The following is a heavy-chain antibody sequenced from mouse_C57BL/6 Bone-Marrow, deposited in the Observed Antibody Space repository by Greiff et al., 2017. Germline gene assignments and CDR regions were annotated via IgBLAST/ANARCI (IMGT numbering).Heavy chain of an antibody. Sequence: EVNVVESGGGLVKPGGSLKLSCAASGFTFSDYGMHWVRPAPEKGLEWVAYISSGSSTIYYADPVKGRFTISRDNAKNTLFLQMTSLRSEDTAMYYCARGRRGFAYWGQGTLVTVSA. V-gene: IGHV5-17*01. CDR3: ARGRRGFAY. CDR2: ISSGSSTI. J-gene: IGHJ3*01. CDR1: GFTFSDYG.